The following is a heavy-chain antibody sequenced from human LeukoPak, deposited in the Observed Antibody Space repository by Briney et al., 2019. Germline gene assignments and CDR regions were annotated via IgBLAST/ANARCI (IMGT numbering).Heavy chain of an antibody. V-gene: IGHV1-3*01. J-gene: IGHJ4*02. D-gene: IGHD1-26*01. Sequence: ASVKVSCKASGYTFTSYAMHWVRQAPGQRLEWMGWINAGNGNTKYSQKFQGRVTITRDTSASTAYMELSSLRSEDTAVYYCARDRWREPTDFSFDYWGQGTLVTVSS. CDR3: ARDRWREPTDFSFDY. CDR1: GYTFTSYA. CDR2: INAGNGNT.